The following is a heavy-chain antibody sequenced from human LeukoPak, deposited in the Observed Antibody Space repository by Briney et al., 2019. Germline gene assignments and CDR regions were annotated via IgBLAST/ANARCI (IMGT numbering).Heavy chain of an antibody. CDR1: GFTFISYW. CDR3: ARGGGSSGWYDRAFDI. V-gene: IGHV3-7*01. J-gene: IGHJ3*02. Sequence: GGSLRLSCAASGFTFISYWMSWVRQAPGKGLDWVANIDQDGSEKYYVDSVKGRFAISRDSAKNSLYLQMNSLRVEDTAVYYCARGGGSSGWYDRAFDIWGQGTMVTVSS. CDR2: IDQDGSEK. D-gene: IGHD6-19*01.